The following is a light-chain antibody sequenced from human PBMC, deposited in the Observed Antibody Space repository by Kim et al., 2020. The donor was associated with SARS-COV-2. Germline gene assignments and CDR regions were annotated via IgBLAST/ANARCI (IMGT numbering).Light chain of an antibody. V-gene: IGLV1-44*01. J-gene: IGLJ2*01. CDR3: AAWDDSLNGPHVV. CDR1: THTIESKT. CDR2: SNN. Sequence: LTIFCSGSTHTIESKTVNCSHHLPGPAPKLLIYSNNQRPSGVPDRFSGSKSGTSASLAISGLQSEDEADYYCAAWDDSLNGPHVVFGGGTQLTVL.